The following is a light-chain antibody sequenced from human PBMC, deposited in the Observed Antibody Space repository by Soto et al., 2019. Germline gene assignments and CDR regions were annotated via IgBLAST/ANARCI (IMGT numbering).Light chain of an antibody. J-gene: IGLJ1*01. Sequence: QSAVRRVGYECGSPGPPNRIKSTGTSSDVGGYNYVSWYQHQPGKAPKLVIFDVSGRPSGISNRFSGSKSGNTASLTISGLRPEDEADYYCSSYTDFNLYVFGTGTKVTVL. CDR3: SSYTDFNLYV. V-gene: IGLV2-14*03. CDR2: DVS. CDR1: SSDVGGYNY.